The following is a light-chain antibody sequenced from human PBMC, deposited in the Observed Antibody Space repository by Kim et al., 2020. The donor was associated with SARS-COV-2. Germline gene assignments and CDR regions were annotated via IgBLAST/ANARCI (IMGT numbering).Light chain of an antibody. CDR3: NSRDSNDNVV. J-gene: IGLJ2*01. V-gene: IGLV3-19*01. CDR2: GKN. CDR1: SLRSYY. Sequence: VALGQTVTITCQGDSLRSYYATWCQQKQGQAPLLVIYGKNNRPSGSPDRCSGASSGNTASLTITGTQAGNEADYYCNSRDSNDNVVFGGGTQLTVL.